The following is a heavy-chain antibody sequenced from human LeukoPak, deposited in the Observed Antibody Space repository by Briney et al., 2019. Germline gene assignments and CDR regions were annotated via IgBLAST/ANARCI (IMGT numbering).Heavy chain of an antibody. V-gene: IGHV1-18*01. CDR3: ARKPRRRDGYNLGAFDI. CDR1: GYTFTSYG. J-gene: IGHJ3*02. D-gene: IGHD5-24*01. CDR2: ISAYNGNT. Sequence: ASVKDSCKASGYTFTSYGIRWVRQAPGQGLEWMGWISAYNGNTNYAQKLQGRVTMTTDTSTSTAYMELRSLRSDDTAVYYCARKPRRRDGYNLGAFDIWGQGTMVTVSS.